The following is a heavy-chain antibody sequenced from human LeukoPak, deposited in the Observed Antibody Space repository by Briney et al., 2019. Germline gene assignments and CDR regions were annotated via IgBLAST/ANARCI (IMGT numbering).Heavy chain of an antibody. CDR1: GFTFSTYT. J-gene: IGHJ4*02. D-gene: IGHD3-22*01. CDR3: ARTNYYDSSGYFPPGC. Sequence: GGSLRLSCAASGFTFSTYTMNWVRQAPGKGLEWVSSISTTSTYIYYADSLKGRFTISRDNAKNSLYLQMNSLRAEDTAVNYCARTNYYDSSGYFPPGCWGQGTLVTVSS. V-gene: IGHV3-21*01. CDR2: ISTTSTYI.